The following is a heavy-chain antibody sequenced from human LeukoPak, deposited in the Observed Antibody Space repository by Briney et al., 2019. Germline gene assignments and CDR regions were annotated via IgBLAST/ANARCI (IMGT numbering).Heavy chain of an antibody. CDR3: ARDSASLGTTHFHL. D-gene: IGHD1-7*01. CDR2: ISYDGSNK. J-gene: IGHJ1*01. Sequence: GRSLRLSCAASGFTFSSYAMHWVRQAPGKGLEWVAVISYDGSNKYYADSVEGRFTISRDNSKSTLTLQMNSLRAEDTAVYYCARDSASLGTTHFHLWGQGTLVIVSS. V-gene: IGHV3-30-3*01. CDR1: GFTFSSYA.